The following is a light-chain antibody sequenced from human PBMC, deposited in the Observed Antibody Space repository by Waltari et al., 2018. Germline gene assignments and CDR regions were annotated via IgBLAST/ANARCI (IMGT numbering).Light chain of an antibody. CDR3: QQYGSSLYT. J-gene: IGKJ2*01. CDR1: QSVSSSY. Sequence: EIVLTQSPGTLSLSPGERATLPCRASQSVSSSYLAWYQHKPGQAPRLLIYGASSRATGIPDRFSGSESGTDFTLTISRLEPEDFAVYYCQQYGSSLYTFGQGTKLEIK. CDR2: GAS. V-gene: IGKV3-20*01.